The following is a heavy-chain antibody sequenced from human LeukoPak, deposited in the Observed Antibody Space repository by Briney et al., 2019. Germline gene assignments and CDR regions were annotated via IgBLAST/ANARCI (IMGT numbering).Heavy chain of an antibody. V-gene: IGHV3-33*01. CDR3: ARDRGSGYCTSTSCYTLDY. CDR2: IWYDGSHK. D-gene: IGHD2-2*02. Sequence: PGGSLRLSCAASGFTFSSYGMHWVRQAPGKGLEWVAVIWYDGSHKYYADSVKGRFTISRDNSKNTLYPQMNSLRAEDTAVYYCARDRGSGYCTSTSCYTLDYWGQGTLVTVSS. CDR1: GFTFSSYG. J-gene: IGHJ4*02.